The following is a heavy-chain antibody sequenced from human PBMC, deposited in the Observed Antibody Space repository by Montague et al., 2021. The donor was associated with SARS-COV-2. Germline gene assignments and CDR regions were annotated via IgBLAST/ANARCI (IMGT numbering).Heavy chain of an antibody. CDR2: IYTSGST. CDR3: ARGDDNGGYWLRRMDV. J-gene: IGHJ6*02. CDR1: GGSISSGSYY. Sequence: TLSLTCTVSGGSISSGSYYWTWIRQPAGKGLEWIGRIYTSGSTNYNPSLKSRVTISVDRSKNQFSLKLNSVTAADTAVYYCARGDDNGGYWLRRMDVWGQGTTVTVSS. D-gene: IGHD1-26*01. V-gene: IGHV4-61*02.